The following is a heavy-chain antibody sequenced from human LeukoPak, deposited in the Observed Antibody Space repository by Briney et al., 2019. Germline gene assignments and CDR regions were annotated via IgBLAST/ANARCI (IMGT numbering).Heavy chain of an antibody. J-gene: IGHJ4*02. CDR1: GGSISSSSYY. V-gene: IGHV4-39*01. CDR2: IYYSGST. Sequence: SETLSLTCTVSGGSISSSSYYWGRIRQPPGKGLEWIGSIYYSGSTYYNPSLKSRVTISVDTSKNQFSLKLSSVTAADTAVYYCARLVRGYYDSSGYPDYWGQGTLVTVSS. D-gene: IGHD3-22*01. CDR3: ARLVRGYYDSSGYPDY.